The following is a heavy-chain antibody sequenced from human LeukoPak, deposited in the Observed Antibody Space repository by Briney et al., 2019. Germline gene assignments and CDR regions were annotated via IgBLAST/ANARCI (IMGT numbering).Heavy chain of an antibody. Sequence: GGSLRLSCAASGFTFSNYWMSWVRQAPGKGLEWVANIKQDGSEKYYVDSMKGRFGISRDNAKNSLFLQMNSLRAEDTAVYYCARVSSSGYFLWGQGTLVTVSS. CDR3: ARVSSSGYFL. V-gene: IGHV3-7*01. CDR2: IKQDGSEK. D-gene: IGHD3-22*01. CDR1: GFTFSNYW. J-gene: IGHJ4*02.